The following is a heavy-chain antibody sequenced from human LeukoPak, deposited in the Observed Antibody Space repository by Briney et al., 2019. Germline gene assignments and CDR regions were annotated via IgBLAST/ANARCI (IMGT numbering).Heavy chain of an antibody. Sequence: PGGSLRLSCAASGFSFRSYWMHWVRQAPGKGLEWVGRIKSKTDGGTTDYAAPVKGRFTISRDDSKNTLYLQMNSLKTEDTAVYYCTTGAPNWNVGSYFDYWGQGTLVTVSS. J-gene: IGHJ4*02. D-gene: IGHD1-1*01. V-gene: IGHV3-15*01. CDR1: GFSFRSYW. CDR3: TTGAPNWNVGSYFDY. CDR2: IKSKTDGGTT.